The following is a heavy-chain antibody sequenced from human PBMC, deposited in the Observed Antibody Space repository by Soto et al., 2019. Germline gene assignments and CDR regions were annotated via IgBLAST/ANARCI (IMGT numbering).Heavy chain of an antibody. J-gene: IGHJ4*02. D-gene: IGHD3-3*01. CDR2: ISGSGGST. CDR3: AKARAQYYDFWGGYPVDY. CDR1: GFTFSSYA. V-gene: IGHV3-23*01. Sequence: EVQLLESGGGLVQPGGSLRLSCAASGFTFSSYAMSWVRQAPGKGLEWVSAISGSGGSTYYADSVKGRFTISRDNSKITLYLQMNSLRAEDTAVYYCAKARAQYYDFWGGYPVDYWGQGTLVTVSS.